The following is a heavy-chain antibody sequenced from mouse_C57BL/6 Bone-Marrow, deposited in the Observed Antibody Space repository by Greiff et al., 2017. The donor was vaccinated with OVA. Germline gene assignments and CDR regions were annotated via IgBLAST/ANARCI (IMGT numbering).Heavy chain of an antibody. Sequence: QVQLKQSGAELVRPGASVTLSCKASGYTFTDYEMHWVKQTPVHGLEWIGAIDPETGGTAYNQKFKGKAILTADKSSSTAYMELRSLTSEDSAVYYCTRSGDRTLWYFDVWGTGTTVTVSS. CDR3: TRSGDRTLWYFDV. CDR2: IDPETGGT. D-gene: IGHD3-3*01. CDR1: GYTFTDYE. J-gene: IGHJ1*03. V-gene: IGHV1-15*01.